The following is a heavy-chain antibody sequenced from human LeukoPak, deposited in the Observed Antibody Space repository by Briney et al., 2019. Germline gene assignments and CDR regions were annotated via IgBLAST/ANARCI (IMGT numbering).Heavy chain of an antibody. CDR3: AARDSSGTGCAFDI. D-gene: IGHD3-22*01. CDR2: VDPEDGET. J-gene: IGHJ3*02. V-gene: IGHV1-69-2*01. CDR1: GYTFTDYY. Sequence: VKVSCKVSGYTFTDYYMHWVQQAPGKGLEWMGLVDPEDGETIYAEKFQVRVTITADTSTATPYMELSSLRSEDTAVYYCAARDSSGTGCAFDIWGQGTMVTVSS.